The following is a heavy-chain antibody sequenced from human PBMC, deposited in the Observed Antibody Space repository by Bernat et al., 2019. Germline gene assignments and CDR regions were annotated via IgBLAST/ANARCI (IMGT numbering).Heavy chain of an antibody. V-gene: IGHV1-3*01. Sequence: QVQLVQSGAEVKKPGASVKVSCKASGYTFTSYAMHWVRQAPGQRLEWMGWINAGNGNTKYSQKFQGRVTITRDTSASTAYMELSSLRSEDTAVDDCARYHPAAGRAFDYWGQGTLVTVSS. CDR3: ARYHPAAGRAFDY. CDR2: INAGNGNT. J-gene: IGHJ4*02. D-gene: IGHD6-13*01. CDR1: GYTFTSYA.